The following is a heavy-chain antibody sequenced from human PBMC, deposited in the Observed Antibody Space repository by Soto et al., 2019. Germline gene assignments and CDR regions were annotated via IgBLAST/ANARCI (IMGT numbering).Heavy chain of an antibody. V-gene: IGHV1-3*01. CDR2: INAGNGNT. CDR3: ARATTLRCFDY. Sequence: QVQLVQSGAEVKKPGASVKVSCKASGYTFTSYAMHWVRQAPGQRPEWMGWINAGNGNTKYSQKFQGRVTITRDTSASTAYMELSSLRSEDTAVYYCARATTLRCFDYWGQGTLVTVSS. CDR1: GYTFTSYA. D-gene: IGHD4-17*01. J-gene: IGHJ4*02.